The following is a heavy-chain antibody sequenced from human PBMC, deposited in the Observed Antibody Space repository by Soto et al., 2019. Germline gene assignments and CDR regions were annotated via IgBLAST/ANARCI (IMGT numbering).Heavy chain of an antibody. V-gene: IGHV3-23*01. Sequence: GGSLRLSCAASGFTFSRYAMSWVRQAPGKGLEWVSAISGSGGSTYYADSVKGGFTISRDNPKNTLYLQMNSLRAEDTAVYYCAKDAPGAYSYDSSGYYTPSYLDYWGQGTLVTVS. D-gene: IGHD3-22*01. CDR1: GFTFSRYA. CDR2: ISGSGGST. J-gene: IGHJ4*02. CDR3: AKDAPGAYSYDSSGYYTPSYLDY.